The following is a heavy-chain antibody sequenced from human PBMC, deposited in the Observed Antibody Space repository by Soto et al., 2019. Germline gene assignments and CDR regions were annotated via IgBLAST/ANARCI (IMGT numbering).Heavy chain of an antibody. CDR2: IIPILGET. D-gene: IGHD3-16*01. CDR1: GTIFSSYT. V-gene: IGHV1-69*08. Sequence: QVQLVQSGAEVKKPGSSVRVSCKASGTIFSSYTISWVRQAPGQGLEWMGRIIPILGETNSAQKFQDRVTLTADKSTNTAYMELNSLRLEDTAVYYCARGLGGRMEDWDQGTTVTVSS. CDR3: ARGLGGRMED. J-gene: IGHJ6*02.